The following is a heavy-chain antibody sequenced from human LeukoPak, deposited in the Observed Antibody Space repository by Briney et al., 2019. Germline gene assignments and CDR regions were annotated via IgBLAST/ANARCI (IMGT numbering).Heavy chain of an antibody. D-gene: IGHD3-3*01. CDR2: MNPNSGNT. J-gene: IGHJ6*03. Sequence: ASVTVSCKASGYTFTSYDINWVRQATGQGLEGMGWMNPNSGNTVYAQTFQGRVTITRNTSISTAYMELTSLRSEDTAVYYCARGGGYYDFWSGYGLPRYYYYYMDVWGKGTTVTVSS. CDR3: ARGGGYYDFWSGYGLPRYYYYYMDV. V-gene: IGHV1-8*03. CDR1: GYTFTSYD.